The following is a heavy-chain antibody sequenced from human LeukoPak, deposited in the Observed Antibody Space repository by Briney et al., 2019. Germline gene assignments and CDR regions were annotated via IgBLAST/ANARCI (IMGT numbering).Heavy chain of an antibody. Sequence: AASVKVSCKASGGTFSSYAISWVRQAPGQGLEWMGRIIPILGIANYAQKFQGRVTITADKSTSTAYMELSSLRSEDTAVYYCARDAGERYSSSWPYDAFDIWGQGTMVTVSS. V-gene: IGHV1-69*04. D-gene: IGHD6-13*01. CDR2: IIPILGIA. CDR3: ARDAGERYSSSWPYDAFDI. J-gene: IGHJ3*02. CDR1: GGTFSSYA.